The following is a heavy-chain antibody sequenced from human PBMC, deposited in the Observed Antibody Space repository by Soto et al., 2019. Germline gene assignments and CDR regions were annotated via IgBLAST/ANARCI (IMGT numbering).Heavy chain of an antibody. CDR1: GFTFSSYG. V-gene: IGHV3-30*03. CDR3: ARAMVSSSWYYFDY. D-gene: IGHD6-13*01. J-gene: IGHJ4*02. CDR2: IAYDGSNK. Sequence: GGSLRLSCVASGFTFSSYGMHWVRQAPGKGLEWVAVIAYDGSNKYYADSVKGRFTISRDNSKNMLFLQMNSLRAEDTVVYYCARAMVSSSWYYFDYWGQGTLVTVSS.